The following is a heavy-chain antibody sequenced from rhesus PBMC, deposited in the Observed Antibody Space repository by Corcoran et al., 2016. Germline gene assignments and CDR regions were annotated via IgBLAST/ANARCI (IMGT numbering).Heavy chain of an antibody. CDR1: GGSISSGYD. V-gene: IGHV4-76*01. J-gene: IGHJ4*01. CDR3: AREAPANY. Sequence: QVQLQESGPGVVKPSETLSLTCAVSGGSISSGYDWSWIRQPPGKGLEWIGYSYGSSGSTNYNPSLKNRVTISKDTSKNHFSLKLSSGTAADTAVYYCAREAPANYWGQGVLVTVSS. D-gene: IGHD2-33*01. CDR2: SYGSSGST.